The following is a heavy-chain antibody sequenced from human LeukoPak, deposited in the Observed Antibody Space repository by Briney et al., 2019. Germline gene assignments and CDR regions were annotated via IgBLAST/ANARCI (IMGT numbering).Heavy chain of an antibody. CDR1: GGSISSSY. J-gene: IGHJ5*02. CDR3: ARDRNSPSNWGPNWFDP. CDR2: ISSSGST. Sequence: PSETLPLTCTVSGGSISSSYWSWIRQPPGKGLEWLGYISSSGSTDYNPSLKSRVTISVDTSKNQFSLRLSSVTAADTAVYYCARDRNSPSNWGPNWFDPWGQGTLVTVSS. V-gene: IGHV4-59*01. D-gene: IGHD7-27*01.